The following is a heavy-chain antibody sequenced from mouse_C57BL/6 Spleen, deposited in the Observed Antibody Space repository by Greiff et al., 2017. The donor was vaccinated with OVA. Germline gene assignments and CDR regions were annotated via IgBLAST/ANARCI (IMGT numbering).Heavy chain of an antibody. Sequence: QVQLQQPGAELVRPGSSVKLSCKASGYTFTSYWMHWVKQRPIQGLEWIGNIDPSDSETHYNQKFKDKATLTVDKSSSTAYMQLSSLTSEDSAVYYCAREGAQAPHFDYWGQGNTLTVAS. D-gene: IGHD3-2*02. J-gene: IGHJ2*01. CDR2: IDPSDSET. CDR1: GYTFTSYW. V-gene: IGHV1-52*01. CDR3: AREGAQAPHFDY.